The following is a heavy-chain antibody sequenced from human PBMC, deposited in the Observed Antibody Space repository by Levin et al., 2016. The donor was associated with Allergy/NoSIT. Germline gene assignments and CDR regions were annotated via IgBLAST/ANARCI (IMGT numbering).Heavy chain of an antibody. V-gene: IGHV1-69*05. CDR2: IIPIFGTA. D-gene: IGHD3-22*01. J-gene: IGHJ4*02. Sequence: WVRQAPGQGLEWMGGIIPIFGTANYAQKFQGRVTITRDTSASTAYMELSSLRSEDTAVYYCARDRVYYDSSGCDYWGQGTLVTVSS. CDR3: ARDRVYYDSSGCDY.